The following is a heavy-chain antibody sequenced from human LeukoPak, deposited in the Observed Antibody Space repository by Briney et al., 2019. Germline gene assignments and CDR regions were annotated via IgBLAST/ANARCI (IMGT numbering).Heavy chain of an antibody. J-gene: IGHJ4*02. CDR2: ISWNSGSI. V-gene: IGHV3-9*01. CDR3: AREGAGSGWSHFDY. CDR1: GFTFDDYA. Sequence: QSGGSLRLSCAASGFTFDDYAMHWVRQAPGKGLEWVSGISWNSGSIGYADSVKGRFTISRDNAKNSLYLQMNSLRAEDTAVYYCAREGAGSGWSHFDYWGQGTLVTVSS. D-gene: IGHD6-19*01.